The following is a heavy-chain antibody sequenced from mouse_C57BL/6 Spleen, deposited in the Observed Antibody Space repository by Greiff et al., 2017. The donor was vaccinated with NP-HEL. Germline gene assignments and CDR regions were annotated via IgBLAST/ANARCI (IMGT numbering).Heavy chain of an antibody. CDR1: GYTFTSYD. D-gene: IGHD1-1*01. J-gene: IGHJ2*01. Sequence: QVQLKQSGPELVKPGASVKLSCKASGYTFTSYDINWVKQRPGQGLEWIGWIYPRDGSTKYNEKFKGKATLTVDTSSSTAYMELHSLTSEDSAVYFCASWGTTVVASYYFDYWGQGTTLTVSS. V-gene: IGHV1-85*01. CDR3: ASWGTTVVASYYFDY. CDR2: IYPRDGST.